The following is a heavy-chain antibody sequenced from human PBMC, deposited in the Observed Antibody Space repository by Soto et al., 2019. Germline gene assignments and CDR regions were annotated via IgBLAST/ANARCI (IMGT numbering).Heavy chain of an antibody. CDR2: IYYSGST. Sequence: QVQLQESGPGLVKPSETLSLTCTVSGGSISSYYWSWIRQPPGKGLEWIGYIYYSGSTNYNPSLKSRVTISVDTSKNQCSLKLSSVTAADTAVYYCARATYYYDSSGYYYGGFYGMDVWGQGTTVTVSS. V-gene: IGHV4-59*01. CDR3: ARATYYYDSSGYYYGGFYGMDV. D-gene: IGHD3-22*01. J-gene: IGHJ6*02. CDR1: GGSISSYY.